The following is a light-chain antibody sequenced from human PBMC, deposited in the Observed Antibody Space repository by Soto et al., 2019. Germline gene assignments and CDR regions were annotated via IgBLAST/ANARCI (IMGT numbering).Light chain of an antibody. CDR3: QQYNNLPPGT. V-gene: IGKV3-15*01. J-gene: IGKJ2*02. Sequence: EIILTQSPASLSVSPGERATLSCRASQSVNNNLAWYQQKPGQAPRLLIYGASTRATGIPGRFRGSGSWTEFTLTITSLQSEDFAVYFCQQYNNLPPGTFGQGTKLEIK. CDR2: GAS. CDR1: QSVNNN.